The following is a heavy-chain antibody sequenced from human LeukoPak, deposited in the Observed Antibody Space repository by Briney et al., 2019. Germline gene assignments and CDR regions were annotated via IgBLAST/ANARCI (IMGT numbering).Heavy chain of an antibody. D-gene: IGHD3-22*01. CDR1: GGTFSSYA. CDR2: IIPIFGTA. J-gene: IGHJ4*02. CDR3: ASAKRPTMIVVVPEYYFDY. Sequence: GASVKVSCKASGGTFSSYAISWVRQAPGQGLEWMGGIIPIFGTANYAQKFQGRVTITADESTSTAYMELSSLRSEDTAVYYCASAKRPTMIVVVPEYYFDYWGQGTLVTVSS. V-gene: IGHV1-69*13.